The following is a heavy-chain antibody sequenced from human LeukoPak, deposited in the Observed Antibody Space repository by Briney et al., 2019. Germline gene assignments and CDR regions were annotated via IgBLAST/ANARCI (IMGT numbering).Heavy chain of an antibody. D-gene: IGHD6-13*01. V-gene: IGHV1-2*02. CDR2: INPNSGGT. CDR1: GYTFTGYY. J-gene: IGHJ3*02. CDR3: AREGIAAAGTYAFDI. Sequence: ASVKVSCQASGYTFTGYYMHWVRQAPGQGLEWMGWINPNSGGTNYAQKFQGRVTMTRDTSISTAYMELSRLRSGDTAVYYCAREGIAAAGTYAFDIWGQGTMVTVSS.